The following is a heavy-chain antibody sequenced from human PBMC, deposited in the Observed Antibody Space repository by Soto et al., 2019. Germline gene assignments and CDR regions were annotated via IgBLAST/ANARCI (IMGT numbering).Heavy chain of an antibody. Sequence: SVKVSCKASGGTFSNHAISWVRQAPGQGLEGVGGIIPMFPTADYAQRFQGRVTITADDSTTTVYMELSGLRSEDTAMYYCARDDATYCGGDCYRYFYYGMDVWGQGTTVTVSS. CDR3: ARDDATYCGGDCYRYFYYGMDV. D-gene: IGHD2-21*02. J-gene: IGHJ6*02. CDR1: GGTFSNHA. CDR2: IIPMFPTA. V-gene: IGHV1-69*13.